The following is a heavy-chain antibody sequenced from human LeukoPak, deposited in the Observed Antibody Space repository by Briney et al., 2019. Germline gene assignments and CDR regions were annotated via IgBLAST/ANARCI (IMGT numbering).Heavy chain of an antibody. J-gene: IGHJ4*02. Sequence: ASVKVSCKASGYSFTSHYMHWVRQAPGQGLEWMGLINPSGSSTLYAQKFQGRVTMTRNTSISTAYMEPSSLRSEDTAVYYCARGRSRYSGSYYEGEYYFDYWGQGTLVTVSS. V-gene: IGHV1-46*01. CDR1: GYSFTSHY. CDR2: INPSGSST. CDR3: ARGRSRYSGSYYEGEYYFDY. D-gene: IGHD1-26*01.